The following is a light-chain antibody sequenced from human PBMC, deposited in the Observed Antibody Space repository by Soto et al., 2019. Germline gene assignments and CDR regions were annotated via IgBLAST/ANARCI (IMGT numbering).Light chain of an antibody. J-gene: IGKJ5*01. Sequence: EIVLTQSPGTLSLSPGERATLSCRAIQSVSSSYLAWYQQKPGQAPRLLIYGASSRATGIPDRFSGSGSGTDFTLTISRLEPEDFALYYCQQYNNWPLITFGQGTRLEIK. CDR1: QSVSSSY. V-gene: IGKV3-20*01. CDR3: QQYNNWPLIT. CDR2: GAS.